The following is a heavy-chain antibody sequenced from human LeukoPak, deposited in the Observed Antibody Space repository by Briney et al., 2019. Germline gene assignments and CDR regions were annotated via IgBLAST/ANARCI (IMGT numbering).Heavy chain of an antibody. CDR2: IYSGRTF. CDR1: AASISSSNHH. D-gene: IGHD5-12*01. CDR3: VRHDGRGGATMGAFDS. Sequence: SETLSLTCTNSAASISSSNHHWGWIRQSPGKGLEWIGSIYSGRTFYYNPSLNSRVTISVVTSDQFTLQLNSVTAADTAVYYCVRHDGRGGATMGAFDSWGQGSLVTVSS. J-gene: IGHJ5*01. V-gene: IGHV4-39*01.